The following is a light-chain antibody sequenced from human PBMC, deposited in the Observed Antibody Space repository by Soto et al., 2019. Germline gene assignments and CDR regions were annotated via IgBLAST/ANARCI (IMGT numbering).Light chain of an antibody. Sequence: EIVLTQSPGTLSLSPGERATLSCRASQSVSSSYLAWYQQKPGQAPRLLIYDASNRATGIPVRFSGSGSGTEFTLTISSLQSEDFAVYYYQHYNNWIASFGGGTKVDIK. CDR1: QSVSSSY. CDR3: QHYNNWIAS. V-gene: IGKV3-15*01. J-gene: IGKJ4*01. CDR2: DAS.